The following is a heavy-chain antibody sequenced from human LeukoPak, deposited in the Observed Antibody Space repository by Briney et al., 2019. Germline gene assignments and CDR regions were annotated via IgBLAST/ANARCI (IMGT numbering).Heavy chain of an antibody. Sequence: SETLSLTCTVSGGXIRSSSYYWGWVRQPPGMGLEWLGEIYHSGSTKYNPSLKSRITISVDKSKNQFSLNLRSVTAADTAVYYCARAPDGVVEYFQYWGQGTLVTVSS. J-gene: IGHJ1*01. CDR3: ARAPDGVVEYFQY. CDR1: GGXIRSSSYY. CDR2: IYHSGST. D-gene: IGHD2-15*01. V-gene: IGHV4-39*07.